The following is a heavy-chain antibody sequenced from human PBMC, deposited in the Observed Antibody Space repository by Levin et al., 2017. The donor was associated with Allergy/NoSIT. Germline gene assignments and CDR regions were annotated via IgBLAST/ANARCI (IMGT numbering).Heavy chain of an antibody. Sequence: SQTLSLTCSVSGGSMSDYYWSWIRQPPGKGLEWIGWIYYTGRTFYNPSLKSRVTILADSSKNQFSLTVNSVTAADTAVYYCTRDCSTTSCYGFGFNWGQGTLVTVSS. J-gene: IGHJ4*02. CDR1: GGSMSDYY. CDR2: IYYTGRT. CDR3: TRDCSTTSCYGFGFN. D-gene: IGHD2-2*01. V-gene: IGHV4-59*01.